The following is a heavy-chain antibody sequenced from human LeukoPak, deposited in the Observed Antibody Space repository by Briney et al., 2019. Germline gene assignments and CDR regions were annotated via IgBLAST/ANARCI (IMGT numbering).Heavy chain of an antibody. CDR1: GASFSGCDYY. CDR2: VYSSGKT. V-gene: IGHV4-39*01. Sequence: PSETLSLTCALSGASFSGCDYYWGWHRQSPGKGLEGNGSVYSSGKTFYNPALMSGVARGVDTSKNQFSLDLASVTASETAVYYCARSPKLVVVMALVPAYFDIWGEGTPVTVSS. J-gene: IGHJ1*01. CDR3: ARSPKLVVVMALVPAYFDI. D-gene: IGHD2-21*01.